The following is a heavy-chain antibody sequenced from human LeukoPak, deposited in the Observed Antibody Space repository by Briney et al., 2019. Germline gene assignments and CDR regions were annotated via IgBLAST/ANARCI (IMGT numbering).Heavy chain of an antibody. CDR3: ASAREYCGSAGCYEYFQQ. Sequence: GGSLTLFCAASGFTVGTNSMSWVRQSPGKGLEWVSVNSGGSTYYADSVNGRFTISRDNSRNALLLQMNSLRAEDTALYYCASAREYCGSAGCYEYFQQWGQVTRVTVSS. D-gene: IGHD2-2*01. V-gene: IGHV3-53*01. CDR2: NSGGST. J-gene: IGHJ1*01. CDR1: GFTVGTNS.